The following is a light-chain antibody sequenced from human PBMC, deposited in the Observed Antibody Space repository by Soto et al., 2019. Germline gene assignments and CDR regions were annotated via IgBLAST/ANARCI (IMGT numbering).Light chain of an antibody. CDR3: QQYTGPPTT. V-gene: IGKV3-11*01. Sequence: EIVLTQSPATLSLSPGERATLSCRASQSVSRYLAWYQQKPGQAPRLLIYDASNRATGIPARFSGSGSGTDFPLTITRLEPEDSAVYFCQQYTGPPTTFGQGTRLEI. CDR2: DAS. J-gene: IGKJ5*01. CDR1: QSVSRY.